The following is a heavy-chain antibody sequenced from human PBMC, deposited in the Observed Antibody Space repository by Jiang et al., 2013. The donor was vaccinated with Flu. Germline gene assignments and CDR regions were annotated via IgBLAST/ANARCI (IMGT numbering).Heavy chain of an antibody. V-gene: IGHV4-30-4*07. Sequence: VSGGSITSGSYVLELGPAATRKGLEWIGHVYSRGGTSYNVSLRSRATISLDMSNNQFSLRLSSVTAADTAVYYCAGWEYYYEHNGPSWGQGISVTVSS. J-gene: IGHJ4*02. CDR2: VYSRGGT. CDR1: GGSITSGSYV. CDR3: AGWEYYYEHNGPS. D-gene: IGHD3-22*01.